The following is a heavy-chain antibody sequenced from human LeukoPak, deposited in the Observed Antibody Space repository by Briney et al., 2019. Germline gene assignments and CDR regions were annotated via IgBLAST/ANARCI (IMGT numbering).Heavy chain of an antibody. J-gene: IGHJ4*02. CDR1: GYTFTRYA. D-gene: IGHD3-16*01. Sequence: ASVKVSCKASGYTFTRYAINWLRQAPGQGLKWMGWINMYTANPAYAQGFTERFVFSLDTSVTTAYLQISNLKTEDTAVYYCARHDNDDDFDYWGQGTLVTVSS. CDR3: ARHDNDDDFDY. V-gene: IGHV7-4-1*02. CDR2: INMYTANP.